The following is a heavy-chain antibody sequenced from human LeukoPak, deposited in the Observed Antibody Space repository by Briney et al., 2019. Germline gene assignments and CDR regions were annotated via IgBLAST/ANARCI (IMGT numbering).Heavy chain of an antibody. D-gene: IGHD2-15*01. V-gene: IGHV3-23*01. CDR3: ATTPSEGAQVLDY. J-gene: IGHJ4*02. Sequence: GGSLRLSCAASGFTFSSYAMRWVRQAPGKGLELVSDISGSGGSTYYADSVKGRFTISRDNSKNTLYLQMNSLRAEDTAVYFCATTPSEGAQVLDYWGQGTLVTVSS. CDR1: GFTFSSYA. CDR2: ISGSGGST.